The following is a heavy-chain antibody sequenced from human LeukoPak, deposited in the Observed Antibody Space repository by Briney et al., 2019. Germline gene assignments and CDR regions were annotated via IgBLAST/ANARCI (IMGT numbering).Heavy chain of an antibody. Sequence: GASVKVSCKASGGTFSSYAISWVRQAPGQGLEWMGGIIPIFGTANYAQKFQGRVTITADESTSTAYMELSSLRSEDTAVYYCARDRDNWNYGHYYYYYMDVWGKGTTVTVSS. CDR3: ARDRDNWNYGHYYYYYMDV. CDR1: GGTFSSYA. D-gene: IGHD1-7*01. J-gene: IGHJ6*03. V-gene: IGHV1-69*13. CDR2: IIPIFGTA.